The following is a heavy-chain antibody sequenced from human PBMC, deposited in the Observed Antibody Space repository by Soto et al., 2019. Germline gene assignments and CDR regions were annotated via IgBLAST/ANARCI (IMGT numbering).Heavy chain of an antibody. J-gene: IGHJ2*01. Sequence: QVQLQESGPGLVKPSQTLSLTCTVSGGSISTGDYYWSWIRQPPGKGLGWIGYIYYSGTTFYNPSLKSRVTISVDTSKNQFSLKLTSVTPADTAVYYCAGTPPWYFDLWGRGTLVTVSS. D-gene: IGHD2-15*01. CDR1: GGSISTGDYY. V-gene: IGHV4-30-4*01. CDR3: AGTPPWYFDL. CDR2: IYYSGTT.